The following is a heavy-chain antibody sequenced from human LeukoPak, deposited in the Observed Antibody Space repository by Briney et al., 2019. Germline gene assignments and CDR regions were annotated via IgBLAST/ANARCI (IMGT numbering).Heavy chain of an antibody. D-gene: IGHD2-15*01. CDR2: INHSGST. CDR3: ARLSMVRLYCSGGSCYPYYFDY. J-gene: IGHJ4*02. CDR1: GGSFSGYY. V-gene: IGHV4-34*01. Sequence: PSETLSLTCAVYGGSFSGYYWSWIRQPPGKGLEWIGEINHSGSTNYNPSLKSRVTISVDTSKNQFSLKLSSVTAADTAVYYCARLSMVRLYCSGGSCYPYYFDYWGQGTLVTVSS.